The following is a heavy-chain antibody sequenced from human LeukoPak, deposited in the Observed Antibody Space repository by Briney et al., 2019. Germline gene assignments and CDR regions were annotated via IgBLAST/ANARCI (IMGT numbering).Heavy chain of an antibody. Sequence: SVKVSCKXSGGTFSSYAISWVRQAPGQGLEWMGGIIPIFGTANYAQKFQGRVTITADESTSTVYMELSSLRSEDTAVYYCARLPRVGAAHDYWGQGTLVTVSS. D-gene: IGHD1-26*01. CDR3: ARLPRVGAAHDY. V-gene: IGHV1-69*13. CDR1: GGTFSSYA. CDR2: IIPIFGTA. J-gene: IGHJ4*02.